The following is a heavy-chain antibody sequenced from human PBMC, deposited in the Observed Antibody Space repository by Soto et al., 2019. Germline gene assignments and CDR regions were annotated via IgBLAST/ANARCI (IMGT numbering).Heavy chain of an antibody. Sequence: QVQIQQWGAGLLKPSETLSLTCAVSGESFRGFYWSWIRHPPGKGLEWIGEINHSGLTNYHPTLKSRVPMPGDTSKNQFSLKGNSVPAADTAVYYCARGEQGRGRDDFWSGPRGPFDYWGQGNLVTVSS. CDR2: INHSGLT. CDR1: GESFRGFY. CDR3: ARGEQGRGRDDFWSGPRGPFDY. D-gene: IGHD3-3*01. J-gene: IGHJ4*02. V-gene: IGHV4-34*01.